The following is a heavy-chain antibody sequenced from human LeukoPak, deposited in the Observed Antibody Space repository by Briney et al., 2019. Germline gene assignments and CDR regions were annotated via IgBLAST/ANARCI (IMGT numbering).Heavy chain of an antibody. Sequence: PGGSLRLSCDASEFIFSDYDMNWVRQAPGKGLEWVSYISSSGSTIYYADSVKGRFTISRDNAKNSLYLQMNGLRAEDTAVYYCAELGITMIGGVWGKGTTVTISS. D-gene: IGHD3-10*02. J-gene: IGHJ6*04. CDR2: ISSSGSTI. CDR1: EFIFSDYD. V-gene: IGHV3-48*03. CDR3: AELGITMIGGV.